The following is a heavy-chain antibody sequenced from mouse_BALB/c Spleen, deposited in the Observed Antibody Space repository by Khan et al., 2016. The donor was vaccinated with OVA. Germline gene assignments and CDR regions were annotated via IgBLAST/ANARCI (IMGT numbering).Heavy chain of an antibody. V-gene: IGHV2-9*02. D-gene: IGHD1-3*01. J-gene: IGHJ3*01. Sequence: QVQLKESGPGLVAPSQTLSITCTVSGFSLSNYGVHWVRQPPGKGLEWLGVIWAGGSTNHNSALMSRLSISKEDSKSPVFLKMNSLQTDDTAMYYCARAFYNGAWFAYWGQGTLVTVSA. CDR3: ARAFYNGAWFAY. CDR1: GFSLSNYG. CDR2: IWAGGST.